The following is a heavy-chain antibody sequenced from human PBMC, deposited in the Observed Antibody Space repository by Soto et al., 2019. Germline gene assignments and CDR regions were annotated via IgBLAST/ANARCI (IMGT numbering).Heavy chain of an antibody. V-gene: IGHV1-69*13. CDR2: IIPIFGTA. CDR3: ARADGWGSYQDFDY. D-gene: IGHD3-10*01. CDR1: GGTFSSYA. J-gene: IGHJ4*02. Sequence: GASVKVSCKASGGTFSSYAISWVRQAPGQGLEWMGGIIPIFGTANYAQKFQGRVTITADESTSTAYMELSSLRSEDTAVYYCARADGWGSYQDFDYWGQGTLVTVSS.